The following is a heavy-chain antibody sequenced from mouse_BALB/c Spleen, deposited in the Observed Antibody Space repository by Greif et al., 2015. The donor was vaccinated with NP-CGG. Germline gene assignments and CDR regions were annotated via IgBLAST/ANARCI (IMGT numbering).Heavy chain of an antibody. D-gene: IGHD1-1*02. CDR3: ARYGSYYAMDY. J-gene: IGHJ4*01. V-gene: IGHV1-54*01. CDR2: INPGSGGT. CDR1: GYAFTNYL. Sequence: QVQLKQSGAELVRPGTSVKVSCKASGYAFTNYLIEWVKQRPGQGLEWIGVINPGSGGTNYNEKFKGKATLTADKSSSTAYMQLSSLTSDDSAVYFCARYGSYYAMDYWGQGTSVTVSS.